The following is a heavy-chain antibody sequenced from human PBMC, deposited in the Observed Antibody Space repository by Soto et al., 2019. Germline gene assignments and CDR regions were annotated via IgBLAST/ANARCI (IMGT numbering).Heavy chain of an antibody. Sequence: SETLSLTXAVSGGSITTTNWWNWVRQPPGKGLEWIGEIYHSGRTNFNPSLKSRVTISIDQSKNQVSLKLSSVTAADTAVYYCARRAVAGTSWFDPWGQGTQVTVSS. D-gene: IGHD6-19*01. CDR1: GGSITTTNW. J-gene: IGHJ5*02. CDR2: IYHSGRT. V-gene: IGHV4-4*02. CDR3: ARRAVAGTSWFDP.